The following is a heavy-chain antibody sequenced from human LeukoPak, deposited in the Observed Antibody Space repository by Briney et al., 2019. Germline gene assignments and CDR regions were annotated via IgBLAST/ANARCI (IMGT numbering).Heavy chain of an antibody. D-gene: IGHD6-6*01. CDR1: GGSISSYY. CDR2: IYYSGST. J-gene: IGHJ6*02. V-gene: IGHV4-59*12. Sequence: KPSETLSPTCTVSGGSISSYYWSWIRQPPGKGLEWIGYIYYSGSTNYSPSLKSRVTISVDTSKNQFSLKLSSVTAADTAVYYCARDRIAARRERYYYYGMDVWGQGTTVTVSS. CDR3: ARDRIAARRERYYYYGMDV.